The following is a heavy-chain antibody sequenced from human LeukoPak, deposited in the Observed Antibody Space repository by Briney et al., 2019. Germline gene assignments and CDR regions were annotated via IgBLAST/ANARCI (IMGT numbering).Heavy chain of an antibody. V-gene: IGHV1-2*02. CDR1: GYTFTGYY. Sequence: ASVKVSCKASGYTFTGYYMHWVRQAPGQGLEWMGWINPNSGGTNYAQKFQGRVTMTRDTSISTAYMELSRLRSDDTAVYYCARETAGGDYVSSLHDAFDIWGQGTMVTVSS. CDR2: INPNSGGT. CDR3: ARETAGGDYVSSLHDAFDI. D-gene: IGHD4-17*01. J-gene: IGHJ3*02.